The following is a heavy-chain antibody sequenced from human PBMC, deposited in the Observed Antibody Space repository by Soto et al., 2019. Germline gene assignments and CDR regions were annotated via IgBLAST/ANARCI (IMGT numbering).Heavy chain of an antibody. CDR3: ARDRAAVASTFDY. V-gene: IGHV4-38-2*02. Sequence: SETLSLTCAVSGYFMTNGNDWGWIRQSPGKGLEWIGSIYYTGRTYYNPSLKSRVTMSVDTSKNQFSLKLTSVTAADTAVYYCARDRAAVASTFDYWGPGTLVTVSS. D-gene: IGHD6-13*01. CDR1: GYFMTNGND. CDR2: IYYTGRT. J-gene: IGHJ4*02.